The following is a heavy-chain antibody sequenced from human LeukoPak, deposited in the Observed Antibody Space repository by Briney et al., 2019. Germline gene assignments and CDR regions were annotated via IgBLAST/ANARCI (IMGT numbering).Heavy chain of an antibody. V-gene: IGHV3-30*02. D-gene: IGHD2-21*02. CDR1: GFNFGGYG. Sequence: GGSLRLSCAASGFNFGGYGMHWVRQAPGKGLEWVAFIRYDGSNKYYADSVKGRFTISRDNSKNTLYLQMNSLRAEDTAVYYCARDICGGDCYWDYWGQGTLVTVSS. CDR3: ARDICGGDCYWDY. J-gene: IGHJ4*02. CDR2: IRYDGSNK.